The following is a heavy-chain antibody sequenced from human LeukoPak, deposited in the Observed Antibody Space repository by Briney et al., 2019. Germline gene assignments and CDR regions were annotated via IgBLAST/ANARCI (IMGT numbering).Heavy chain of an antibody. Sequence: SVKVSCKASGGTFSSYAISWVRQAPGQGLEWIGGIIPIFGTANYAQKFQGRVTITTDESTSTAYMELSSLRSEDTAVYYCAREGVRGYTDDYWGQGTLVTVSS. D-gene: IGHD6-13*01. CDR2: IIPIFGTA. J-gene: IGHJ4*02. CDR1: GGTFSSYA. CDR3: AREGVRGYTDDY. V-gene: IGHV1-69*05.